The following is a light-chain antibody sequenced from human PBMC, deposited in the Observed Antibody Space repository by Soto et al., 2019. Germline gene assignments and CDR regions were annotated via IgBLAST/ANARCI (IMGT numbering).Light chain of an antibody. CDR2: AAS. Sequence: DVQMTQSPSSLSASVGDRVTITCGASQSISSYLNWYQQKPGKAPKLLIYAASTLQSGVPSRFSGSGSGTDFTLTINCLQSEDFATYYCQQYYSYPRTFGQGTKVDI. CDR1: QSISSY. CDR3: QQYYSYPRT. J-gene: IGKJ1*01. V-gene: IGKV1-39*01.